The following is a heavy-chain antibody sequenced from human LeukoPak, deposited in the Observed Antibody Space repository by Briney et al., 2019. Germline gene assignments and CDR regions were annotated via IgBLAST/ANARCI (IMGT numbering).Heavy chain of an antibody. D-gene: IGHD3-9*01. Sequence: SETLSLTCTVSGGSISSYYWSWIRQPPGKGLEWIGEINHSGSTNYNPSLKSRVTISVDTSKNQFSLKLSSVTAADTAVYYCARAPRVRYFDWLSYRDAFDIWGQGTMVTVSS. V-gene: IGHV4-34*01. CDR2: INHSGST. CDR1: GGSISSYY. J-gene: IGHJ3*02. CDR3: ARAPRVRYFDWLSYRDAFDI.